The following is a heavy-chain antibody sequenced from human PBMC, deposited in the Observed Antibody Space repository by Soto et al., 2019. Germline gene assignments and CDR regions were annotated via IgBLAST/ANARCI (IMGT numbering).Heavy chain of an antibody. Sequence: EVQLVESGGGLVKPGGSLRLSCAASGFTFSSYSMNWVRQAPGKGLEWVSSISSSSSYIYYADSVKGRFTISRDNAKNSLYLQMNSLRAEDTAVYSCAIGSWYYYYMDVWGKGTPVTVSS. V-gene: IGHV3-21*01. CDR3: AIGSWYYYYMDV. CDR2: ISSSSSYI. J-gene: IGHJ6*03. D-gene: IGHD6-6*01. CDR1: GFTFSSYS.